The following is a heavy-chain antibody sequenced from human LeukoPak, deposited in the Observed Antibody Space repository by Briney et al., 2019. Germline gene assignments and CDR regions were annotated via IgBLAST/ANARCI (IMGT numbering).Heavy chain of an antibody. V-gene: IGHV3-21*01. CDR3: ARDRPTGASRVFVVQ. CDR1: GFTFSNHA. Sequence: GGSLRLSCTASGFTFSNHAMTWVRQAPGKGLEWVSSMSSGGTCIYYADSVRGRFTISRDNAKNSLYLVMNSLRAEDTATYYCARDRPTGASRVFVVQWGQGTLVTVSS. J-gene: IGHJ4*02. D-gene: IGHD2-15*01. CDR2: MSSGGTCI.